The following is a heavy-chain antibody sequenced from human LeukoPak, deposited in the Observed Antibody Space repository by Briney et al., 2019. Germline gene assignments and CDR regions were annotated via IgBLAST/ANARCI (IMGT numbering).Heavy chain of an antibody. D-gene: IGHD6-19*01. Sequence: SVKVSCKASGGTFSSYAISWVRQAPGQGLEWMGGIIPIFGTANYAQKFQGRVTITTDESTSTSYMELSSLRSEDTAVYYCPSLRQWLYYFDYWGQGTLVTVSS. V-gene: IGHV1-69*05. CDR3: PSLRQWLYYFDY. CDR2: IIPIFGTA. CDR1: GGTFSSYA. J-gene: IGHJ4*02.